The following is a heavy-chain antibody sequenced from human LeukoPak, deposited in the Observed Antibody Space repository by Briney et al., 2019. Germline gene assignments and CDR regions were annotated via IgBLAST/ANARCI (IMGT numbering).Heavy chain of an antibody. Sequence: GGSLRLSCAASGFTFSSYWMSWVRQAPGKGLEWVANIKQDGSEKYYVDSVKGRFTISRDNAKNSLYLQMNSLRAEDTALYYCAKGITMIVVVIDFDYWGQGTLVTVSS. D-gene: IGHD3-22*01. CDR3: AKGITMIVVVIDFDY. CDR1: GFTFSSYW. J-gene: IGHJ4*02. V-gene: IGHV3-7*03. CDR2: IKQDGSEK.